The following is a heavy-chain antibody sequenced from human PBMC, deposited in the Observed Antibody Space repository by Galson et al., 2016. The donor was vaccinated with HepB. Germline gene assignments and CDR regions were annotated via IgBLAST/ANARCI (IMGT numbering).Heavy chain of an antibody. D-gene: IGHD4/OR15-4a*01. J-gene: IGHJ6*02. CDR1: GFIFSNYA. V-gene: IGHV3-30*04. CDR3: AKGRADLTDYYYYGMDV. CDR2: MSHNGNTI. Sequence: SLRLSCAASGFIFSNYAMHWVRQPPGQGLEWVALMSHNGNTIDYADSVKGRFTISRDNSKNTLYLQMNSLRGEDTAVYYCAKGRADLTDYYYYGMDVWGHGTTVTVSS.